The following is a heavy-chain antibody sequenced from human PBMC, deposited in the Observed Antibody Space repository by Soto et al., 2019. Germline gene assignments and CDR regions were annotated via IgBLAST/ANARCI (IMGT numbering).Heavy chain of an antibody. D-gene: IGHD3-10*01. CDR2: IYPGDSDT. V-gene: IGHV5-51*01. CDR1: GYSFTSYW. Sequence: PGESLKISWKGSGYSFTSYWIGWVRQMPGKGLEWMGIIYPGDSDTRYSPSFQGQVTISADKSISTAYLQWSSLKASDTAMYYCARLLRITMVRGVIPPPYYGMDVWGQGTTVTVSS. CDR3: ARLLRITMVRGVIPPPYYGMDV. J-gene: IGHJ6*02.